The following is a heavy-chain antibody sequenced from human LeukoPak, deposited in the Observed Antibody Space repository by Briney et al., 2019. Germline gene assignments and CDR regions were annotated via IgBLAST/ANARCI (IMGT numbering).Heavy chain of an antibody. Sequence: PGGSLRLSCAAPGFTFSSYAMSWVRQAPGKGLEWVSVISGSGGSTSYVDSVKGRFTISRDNSKNTLYLQMNSLRAEDTAVYYCAKRTEMNAFDPWGQGTLVTVSS. J-gene: IGHJ5*02. CDR2: ISGSGGST. V-gene: IGHV3-23*01. D-gene: IGHD5-24*01. CDR3: AKRTEMNAFDP. CDR1: GFTFSSYA.